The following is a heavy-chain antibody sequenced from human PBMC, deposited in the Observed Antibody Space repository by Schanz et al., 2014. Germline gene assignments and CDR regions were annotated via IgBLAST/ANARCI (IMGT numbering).Heavy chain of an antibody. D-gene: IGHD3-10*01. CDR2: ISAGGTNT. J-gene: IGHJ4*02. Sequence: EVQLVESGGGLVQPGGSLRLSCAASGFTFSTYAMTWVRQAPGKGLEWVSSISAGGTNTYYADSVKGRFTLSRDNSKXXMYLQMNSMIVEDXAVDYCAKEGTVVSGSPRDYWGRGTLVTFSS. V-gene: IGHV3-23*04. CDR3: AKEGTVVSGSPRDY. CDR1: GFTFSTYA.